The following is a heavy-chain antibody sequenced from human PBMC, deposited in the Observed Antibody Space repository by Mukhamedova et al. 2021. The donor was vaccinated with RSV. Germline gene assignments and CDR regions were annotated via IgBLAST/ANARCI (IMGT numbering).Heavy chain of an antibody. V-gene: IGHV1-8*01. J-gene: IGHJ5*02. D-gene: IGHD5-12*01. Sequence: MGWMNPNSGNTGYAQKFQGRVTMTRNTSISTAYMELSSLRSEDQAVYYCARDGGYDWYNWFDPWGQGTLVTVTS. CDR3: ARDGGYDWYNWFDP. CDR2: MNPNSGNT.